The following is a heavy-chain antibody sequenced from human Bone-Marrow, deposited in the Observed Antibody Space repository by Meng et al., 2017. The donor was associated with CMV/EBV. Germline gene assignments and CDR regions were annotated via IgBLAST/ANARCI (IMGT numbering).Heavy chain of an antibody. CDR2: IGTAGDT. CDR3: ARLGYCSSTSCYKAEYYYYGMDV. V-gene: IGHV3-13*01. CDR1: GFTFSSYD. D-gene: IGHD2-2*02. Sequence: GESLKISCAASGFTFSSYDMHWVRQATGKGLEWVSAIGTAGDTYYPGSVKGRFTISRENAKNSLFLQINTLRAEDTAVYYCARLGYCSSTSCYKAEYYYYGMDVWGQGTTVTVSS. J-gene: IGHJ6*02.